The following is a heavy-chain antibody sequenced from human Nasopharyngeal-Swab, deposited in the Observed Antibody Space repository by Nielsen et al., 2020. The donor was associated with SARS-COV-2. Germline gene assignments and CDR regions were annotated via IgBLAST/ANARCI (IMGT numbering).Heavy chain of an antibody. Sequence: VKVSCKASGYTFINHDINWVRQSTGQGLEWMGWTTPNSGNTGYAQKFQGRVTMTRNTSTRTAYLELRSLRSEDTAVYYCARGGSSLGANLEDPWGQGTLVIVSS. CDR1: GYTFINHD. D-gene: IGHD3-10*01. CDR2: TTPNSGNT. J-gene: IGHJ5*02. CDR3: ARGGSSLGANLEDP. V-gene: IGHV1-8*01.